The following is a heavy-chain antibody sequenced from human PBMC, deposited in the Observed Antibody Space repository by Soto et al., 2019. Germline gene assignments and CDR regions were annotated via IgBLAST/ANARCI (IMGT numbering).Heavy chain of an antibody. J-gene: IGHJ6*02. Sequence: GSLRLSCAASAFTFSNYPMQWVRQAPGKGLEWVAGISSEGSNKYYADSVKGRFTISRDNSKSTLYLLMSSLRAEDTAVYYCAREVSTPTWTYYGMDVWGQGTTVTVS. CDR3: AREVSTPTWTYYGMDV. D-gene: IGHD1-1*01. CDR2: ISSEGSNK. CDR1: AFTFSNYP. V-gene: IGHV3-30-3*01.